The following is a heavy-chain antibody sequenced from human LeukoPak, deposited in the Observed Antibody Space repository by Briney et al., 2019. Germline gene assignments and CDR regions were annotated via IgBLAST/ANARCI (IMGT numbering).Heavy chain of an antibody. CDR1: GFTFSSYD. D-gene: IGHD3-22*01. J-gene: IGHJ4*02. V-gene: IGHV3-13*01. CDR3: ARVTSDSSGFAYYFDF. CDR2: IDTAGDT. Sequence: GGSLRLSCAASGFTFSSYDMHWVRQATGKGLGWVSAIDTAGDTYYPGSVKGRFTISRENARNSLYLQMSSLRAGDTAVYYCARVTSDSSGFAYYFDFWGQGTLVTVSS.